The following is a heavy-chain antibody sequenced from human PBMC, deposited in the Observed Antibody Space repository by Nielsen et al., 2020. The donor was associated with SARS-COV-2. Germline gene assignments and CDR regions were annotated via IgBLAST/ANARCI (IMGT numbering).Heavy chain of an antibody. CDR3: ARAGSSSSLYYYYGMDV. V-gene: IGHV3-48*04. D-gene: IGHD6-6*01. CDR2: ISSSGSTI. J-gene: IGHJ6*02. Sequence: GGSLRLSCAASGFTFSSYSMNWVRQAPGKGLEWVSSISSSGSTIYYADSVKGRFTISRDNAKNSLYLQMNSLRAEDTAVYYCARAGSSSSLYYYYGMDVWGQGTTVTVSS. CDR1: GFTFSSYS.